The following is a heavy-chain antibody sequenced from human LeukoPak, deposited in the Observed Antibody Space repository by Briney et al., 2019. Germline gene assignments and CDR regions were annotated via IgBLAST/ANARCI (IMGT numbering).Heavy chain of an antibody. CDR1: GFTFSTHA. Sequence: PGGSLRLSCAASGFTFSTHAMSWVRQAPGKGLEWVSAISGSGGSTYYADSVKGRFTISRDNSKNTLYLQMSSLRAEDTAVYYCAKAHSSSWPHDAFDIWGQGTMVTVSS. V-gene: IGHV3-23*01. CDR3: AKAHSSSWPHDAFDI. D-gene: IGHD6-13*01. J-gene: IGHJ3*02. CDR2: ISGSGGST.